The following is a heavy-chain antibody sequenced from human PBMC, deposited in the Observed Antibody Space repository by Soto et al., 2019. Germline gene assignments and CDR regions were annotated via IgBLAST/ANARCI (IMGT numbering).Heavy chain of an antibody. CDR3: AADLYYDFWSGYTFDY. Sequence: SVKVSCKASGFTFTSSAVQWVRQARGQRLEWIGWIVVGSGNTNYAQKFQERVTITRDMSTSTAYMELSSLRSEDTAVYYCAADLYYDFWSGYTFDYWGQGTLVTVSS. CDR2: IVVGSGNT. CDR1: GFTFTSSA. D-gene: IGHD3-3*01. V-gene: IGHV1-58*01. J-gene: IGHJ4*02.